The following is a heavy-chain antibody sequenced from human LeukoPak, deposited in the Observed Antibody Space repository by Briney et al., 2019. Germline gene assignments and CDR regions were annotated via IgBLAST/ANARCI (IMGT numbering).Heavy chain of an antibody. D-gene: IGHD6-13*01. V-gene: IGHV3-43*02. J-gene: IGHJ4*02. CDR2: ISGDGATT. CDR1: GFTFDEYA. Sequence: GGSLRLSCAASGFTFDEYAIHWVRQAPGKGLEWVSLISGDGATTYYAASVKGRFTISRDNNKNSLYLQMNSLRTEDTALYYCAKDSLEAAGNFDYWGQGTLVTVSS. CDR3: AKDSLEAAGNFDY.